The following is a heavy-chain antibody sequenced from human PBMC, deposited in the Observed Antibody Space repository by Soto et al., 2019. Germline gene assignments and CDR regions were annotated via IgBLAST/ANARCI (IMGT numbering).Heavy chain of an antibody. CDR1: GGSIRSGGSY. Sequence: SLACTVSGGSIRSGGSYWGWIRQPPGKGLEGIGYIYYSGNTILNPSLRSRVTLSVDTSKNQFSLNLSSVTAADTAVYYCVRYCSTTKCPFDYWGQGTLVTVSS. D-gene: IGHD2-2*01. CDR3: VRYCSTTKCPFDY. V-gene: IGHV4-30-4*01. CDR2: IYYSGNT. J-gene: IGHJ4*02.